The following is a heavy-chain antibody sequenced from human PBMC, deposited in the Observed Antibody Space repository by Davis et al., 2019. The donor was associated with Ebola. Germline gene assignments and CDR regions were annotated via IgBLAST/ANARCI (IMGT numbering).Heavy chain of an antibody. V-gene: IGHV3-74*01. CDR3: VSLLH. J-gene: IGHJ4*02. Sequence: GESLKISCAVSGFTFSSYWMHWVRHSPGKGLVWVARINSEGTSISYADSVKGRFTISRDNAKNSLHLQMNSLRVEDTAMYYCVSLLHWGQGARVTVSS. CDR1: GFTFSSYW. CDR2: INSEGTSI.